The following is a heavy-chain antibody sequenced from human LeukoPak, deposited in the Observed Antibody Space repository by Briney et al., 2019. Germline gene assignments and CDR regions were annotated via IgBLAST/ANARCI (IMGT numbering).Heavy chain of an antibody. J-gene: IGHJ5*02. V-gene: IGHV3-11*01. CDR2: ISSSRDII. CDR3: ARLDGYGIDP. Sequence: GGSLRLSCAASGFTFSNAWMSWVRQPPGKGLEWVSYISSSRDIIYHADSVKGRFAISRDNAKNSLYLQMNSLRAEDTAVYYCARLDGYGIDPWGQGTLVTVSS. CDR1: GFTFSNAW. D-gene: IGHD5-12*01.